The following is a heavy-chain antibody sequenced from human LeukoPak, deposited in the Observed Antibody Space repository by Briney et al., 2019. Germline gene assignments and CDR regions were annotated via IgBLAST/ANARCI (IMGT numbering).Heavy chain of an antibody. Sequence: PGRSLRLSCAASGFIFSSYAIHWVRQAPGKGLEWVAVISSDGSKKNYADSVKGRFTISRDNSKNTLYLQMNSLRTDDTAVYYCARDPERIYDSSGYYFGYFDFWGQGTLVAVSS. J-gene: IGHJ4*02. D-gene: IGHD3-22*01. V-gene: IGHV3-30-3*01. CDR2: ISSDGSKK. CDR3: ARDPERIYDSSGYYFGYFDF. CDR1: GFIFSSYA.